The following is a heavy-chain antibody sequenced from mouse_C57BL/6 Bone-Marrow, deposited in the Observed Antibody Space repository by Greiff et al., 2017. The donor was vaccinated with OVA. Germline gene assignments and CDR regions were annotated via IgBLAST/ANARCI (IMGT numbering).Heavy chain of an antibody. D-gene: IGHD2-2*01. CDR3: ARWLPWYFDV. Sequence: VQLQQPGAELVMPGASVKLSCKASGYTFTSYWMHWVKQRPGQGLEWIGEIDPSDSYTNYNQKFKGKSTLTVDKSSSTAYMQLSSLTSEDSAVYYCARWLPWYFDVWGTGTTVTVSS. V-gene: IGHV1-69*01. CDR1: GYTFTSYW. J-gene: IGHJ1*03. CDR2: IDPSDSYT.